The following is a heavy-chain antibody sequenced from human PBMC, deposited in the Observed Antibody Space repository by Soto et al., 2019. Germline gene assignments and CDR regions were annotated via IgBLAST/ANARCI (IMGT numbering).Heavy chain of an antibody. J-gene: IGHJ6*02. CDR1: GFTFSSYG. D-gene: IGHD3-10*01. V-gene: IGHV3-30*18. Sequence: QVQLVESGGGVVQPGRSLRLSCAASGFTFSSYGMHWVRQAPGKGLEWVAVISYDGSNKYYADSVKGRFTISRDNSKNTLYLQMNSLRAEETAVYYCAKDATALLWFGELLRYYYYYGMDVWGQGTTVTVSS. CDR3: AKDATALLWFGELLRYYYYYGMDV. CDR2: ISYDGSNK.